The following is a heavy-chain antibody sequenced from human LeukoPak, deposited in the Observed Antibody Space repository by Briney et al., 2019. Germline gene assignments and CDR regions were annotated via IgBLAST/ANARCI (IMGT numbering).Heavy chain of an antibody. V-gene: IGHV3-73*01. D-gene: IGHD1-26*01. CDR1: GFTFSGSA. CDR3: TRDSGTYIWFDP. J-gene: IGHJ5*02. Sequence: GSLKLSCAASGFTFSGSAIHWVRQSSGKGLEWVGQIDKKDKGYATATAYAASVKGRFTISRDDSINTADLQMKSLKTEDTALYYCTRDSGTYIWFDPWGQGTLVTVSS. CDR2: IDKKDKGYATAT.